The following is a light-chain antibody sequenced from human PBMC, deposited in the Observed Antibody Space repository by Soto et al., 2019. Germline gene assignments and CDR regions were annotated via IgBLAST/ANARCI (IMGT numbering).Light chain of an antibody. CDR2: GAS. Sequence: EVVMTQSPATLSVSPGDRVTLSCRASQSVSNNLAWYQQKPGQAPRLLIYGASARATSIPARFSGSGSGTEFTLTISSLQSEDFAVYYCQHYNNWPEYTFGQATKLEIK. V-gene: IGKV3-15*01. J-gene: IGKJ2*01. CDR3: QHYNNWPEYT. CDR1: QSVSNN.